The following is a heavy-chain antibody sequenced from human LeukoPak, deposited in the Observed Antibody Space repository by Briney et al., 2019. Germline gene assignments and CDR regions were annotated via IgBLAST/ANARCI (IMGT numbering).Heavy chain of an antibody. J-gene: IGHJ4*02. Sequence: GGSLRPSCAASGFTFSSYEMNWVRRAPGKGLEWVSYISSSGGTIYYADSVKGRFTISRDNPKNSLYLQMNSLRAEDTAVYYCARMRPELDYWGQGTLVTVSS. CDR1: GFTFSSYE. D-gene: IGHD6-6*01. CDR2: ISSSGGTI. V-gene: IGHV3-48*03. CDR3: ARMRPELDY.